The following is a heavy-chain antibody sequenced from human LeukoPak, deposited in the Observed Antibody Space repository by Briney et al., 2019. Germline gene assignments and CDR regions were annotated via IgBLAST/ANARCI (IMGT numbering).Heavy chain of an antibody. D-gene: IGHD1-1*01. Sequence: GGSLRLSCAASGFTFINYGMHWVRQAPGKGLEWVAFIRYDGSNKYYADSVKGRFTISRDNSKNTLYLQMNSLRAEDTAVYYCERPGLEVRLLYYYYYMDVWGKGTTVTVSS. CDR2: IRYDGSNK. J-gene: IGHJ6*03. CDR1: GFTFINYG. CDR3: ERPGLEVRLLYYYYYMDV. V-gene: IGHV3-30*02.